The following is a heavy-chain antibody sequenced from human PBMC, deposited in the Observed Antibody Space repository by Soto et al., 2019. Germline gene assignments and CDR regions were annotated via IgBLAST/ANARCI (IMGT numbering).Heavy chain of an antibody. J-gene: IGHJ6*02. CDR1: GFTFSSYA. Sequence: EVQLLESGGGLVQPGGSLRLSCAASGFTFSSYAMSWVRQAPGKGLEWVSAISGGGGSTYYADSVKGRFTISRDNSKNTLYLQMNSLRAEDTAVYYCARGIQLWLAYYYYGMDVWGQGTTVTVSS. CDR2: ISGGGGST. CDR3: ARGIQLWLAYYYYGMDV. D-gene: IGHD5-18*01. V-gene: IGHV3-23*01.